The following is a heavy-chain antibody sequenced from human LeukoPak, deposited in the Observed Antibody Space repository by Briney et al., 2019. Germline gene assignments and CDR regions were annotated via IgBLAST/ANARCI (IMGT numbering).Heavy chain of an antibody. D-gene: IGHD3-22*01. Sequence: GGSLRLSCAASGFSFSSYSIHWVRQAPGKGLEWVAVISSDGNSKNFALSVKGRFAISRDNSKNTLYLQMNSLRAEDTAVYYCVRDRITMIVVVVGAFEIWGQGTMVTVSS. J-gene: IGHJ3*02. CDR3: VRDRITMIVVVVGAFEI. CDR2: ISSDGNSK. V-gene: IGHV3-30*09. CDR1: GFSFSSYS.